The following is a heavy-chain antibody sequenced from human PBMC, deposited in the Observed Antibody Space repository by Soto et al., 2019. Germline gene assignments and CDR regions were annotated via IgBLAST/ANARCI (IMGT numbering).Heavy chain of an antibody. CDR3: ARGGVDVVATSAFDY. CDR2: IIPIIGTA. CDR1: GGTFNNYA. D-gene: IGHD5-12*01. V-gene: IGHV1-69*01. Sequence: QVQLVQSGAEVKKPGSSVKVSCKASGGTFNNYAISWVRQAPGQGLEWMGGIIPIIGTAAYAHKFQGRLAIGADESTGTTFMELSSLRSEDTALYYCARGGVDVVATSAFDYWGQGTLVTVSS. J-gene: IGHJ4*02.